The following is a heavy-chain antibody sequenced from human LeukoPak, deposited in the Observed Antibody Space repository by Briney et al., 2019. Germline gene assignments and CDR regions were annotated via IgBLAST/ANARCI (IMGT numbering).Heavy chain of an antibody. D-gene: IGHD2-2*01. CDR1: GGSIISYC. CDR3: ARAVVPLAFDY. CDR2: IFYSGST. J-gene: IGHJ4*02. V-gene: IGHV4-59*08. Sequence: SETLSVTCTVSGGSIISYCWSWIRQPLGKGLEWIGYIFYSGSTNYNPSLKSRVTISVDTSKNQFSLRLSSVTAADTALYYCARAVVPLAFDYWGQGTLVTVSS.